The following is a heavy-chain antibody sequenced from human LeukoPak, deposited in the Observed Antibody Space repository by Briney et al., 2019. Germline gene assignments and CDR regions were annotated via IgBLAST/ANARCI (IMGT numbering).Heavy chain of an antibody. V-gene: IGHV4-34*01. CDR2: INHSGST. CDR1: GGSFSGYY. J-gene: IGHJ4*02. CDR3: ARQPRTYSSGDY. D-gene: IGHD3-22*01. Sequence: SETLSLTCAVYGGSFSGYYWSWIRQPPGKGLEWIGEINHSGSTNYNPSLKSRVTISVDTSKNQFSLKLSSVIAADTAVYYCARQPRTYSSGDYWGQGTLVTVSS.